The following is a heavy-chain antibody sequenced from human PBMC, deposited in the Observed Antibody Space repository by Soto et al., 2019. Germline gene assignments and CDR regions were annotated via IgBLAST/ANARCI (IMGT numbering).Heavy chain of an antibody. V-gene: IGHV3-9*01. CDR1: GFTFDDYD. J-gene: IGHJ4*02. CDR2: ISWNSGRI. CDR3: AKDKWERSYYCDH. D-gene: IGHD1-26*01. Sequence: EVQLVESGGGLVQPGRSLRLSFAASGFTFDDYDMHWVRQAPGKGLEGVSIISWNSGRIGYADSVKGRFTISRDNDKNSLYLQMNSLRAEHTAVYFCAKDKWERSYYCDHWGQETVVTVSS.